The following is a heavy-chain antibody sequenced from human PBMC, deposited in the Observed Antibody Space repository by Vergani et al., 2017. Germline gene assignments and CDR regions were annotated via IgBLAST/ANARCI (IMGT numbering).Heavy chain of an antibody. CDR3: ARHSYVEWLVKLGWIDP. CDR1: GSIIRCRHHY. Sequence: QLQLQESGPRMVKDSATLSLTCSVSGSIIRCRHHYWGWIRQPPGKGLEWIARLYYSGSTYYNPSLKSRVTISVDTSKNQFSLTLGSVTAADTAVYVCARHSYVEWLVKLGWIDPWGQGIMVTVSS. V-gene: IGHV4-39*01. CDR2: LYYSGST. J-gene: IGHJ5*02. D-gene: IGHD6-19*01.